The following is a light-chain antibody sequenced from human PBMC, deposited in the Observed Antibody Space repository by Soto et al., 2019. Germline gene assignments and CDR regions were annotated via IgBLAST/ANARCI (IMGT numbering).Light chain of an antibody. Sequence: DIQMTQSPSTLSASVGDRVTITFRASQSISSWLAWYQQKPGKAPKLLIYDASSLESGVPSRFSGSGSETEFTLTISSLQPDDFATYYCQQYNSYSGTFGQGTKV. CDR2: DAS. J-gene: IGKJ1*01. CDR3: QQYNSYSGT. CDR1: QSISSW. V-gene: IGKV1-5*01.